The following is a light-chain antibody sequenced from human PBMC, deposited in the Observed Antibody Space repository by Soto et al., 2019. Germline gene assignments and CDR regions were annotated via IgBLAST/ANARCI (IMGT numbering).Light chain of an antibody. Sequence: DIQITQSPSTLSASVGDRVTITCRASEFISKWLAWYQQKPGTAPKLLIYQAFSLESGAPSRFSGSGSGTEFTLTISSLQPDDFATYYCQHYNSYLETFGQGTKVEIK. CDR1: EFISKW. CDR2: QAF. J-gene: IGKJ1*01. V-gene: IGKV1-5*03. CDR3: QHYNSYLET.